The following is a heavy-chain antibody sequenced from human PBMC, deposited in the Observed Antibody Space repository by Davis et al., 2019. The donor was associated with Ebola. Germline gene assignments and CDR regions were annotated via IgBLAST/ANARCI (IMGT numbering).Heavy chain of an antibody. Sequence: GESLKISCAASGYTFTSYAMHWVRQAPGQRLEWMGWINAGNGNTKYSQKFQGRVTITRDTSASTAYMELSSLRSEDTAVYYCARFSRGNPIDDWGQGTLVTVSS. J-gene: IGHJ4*02. CDR3: ARFSRGNPIDD. CDR2: INAGNGNT. V-gene: IGHV1-3*01. CDR1: GYTFTSYA.